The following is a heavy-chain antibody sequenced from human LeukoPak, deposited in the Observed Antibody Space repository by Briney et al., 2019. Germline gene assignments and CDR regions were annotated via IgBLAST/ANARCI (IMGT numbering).Heavy chain of an antibody. CDR1: GFTFDDYA. D-gene: IGHD2-21*02. J-gene: IGHJ4*02. CDR3: AKARARVVTATFDY. CDR2: ISWNSGSI. Sequence: GRSLRLSCAASGFTFDDYAMHRVRQAPGKGLEWVSGISWNSGSIGYADSVKGRFTISRDNAKNSLYLQMNSLRAEDTALYYCAKARARVVTATFDYWGQGTLVTVSS. V-gene: IGHV3-9*01.